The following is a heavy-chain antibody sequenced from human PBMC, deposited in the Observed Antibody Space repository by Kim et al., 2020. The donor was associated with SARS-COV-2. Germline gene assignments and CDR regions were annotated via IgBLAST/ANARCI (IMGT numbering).Heavy chain of an antibody. CDR2: IYHSGST. CDR3: AREGRYYGSGRPYYFDY. J-gene: IGHJ4*02. D-gene: IGHD3-10*01. Sequence: SETLSLTCAVSGGSISSSNWWSWVRQPPGKGLEWIGEIYHSGSTNYNPSLKSRVTISVDKSKNQFSLKLSSVTAADTAVYYCAREGRYYGSGRPYYFDYWGQGTLVTVSS. V-gene: IGHV4-4*02. CDR1: GGSISSSNW.